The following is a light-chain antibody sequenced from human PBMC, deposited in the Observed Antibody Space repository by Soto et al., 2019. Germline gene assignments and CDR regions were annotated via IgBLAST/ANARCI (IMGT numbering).Light chain of an antibody. V-gene: IGKV3D-15*01. Sequence: EIVLTQSPGTLSLSPGERGTLSCRASQRISNSYLAWYQQRRGQAPRLLIFEASNRATGIPARFSGSGSGTEFTLTISSLKSEDFEVYYCQQYKNWPRTFGQGTKVDIK. CDR1: QRISNSY. CDR3: QQYKNWPRT. J-gene: IGKJ1*01. CDR2: EAS.